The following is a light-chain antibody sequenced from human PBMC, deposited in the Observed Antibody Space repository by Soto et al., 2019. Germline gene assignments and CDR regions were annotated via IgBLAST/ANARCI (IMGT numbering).Light chain of an antibody. CDR3: CSDAGDYTYV. CDR1: SSDVGRYPY. CDR2: DVT. J-gene: IGLJ1*01. Sequence: QSVLSQPRSVSGAPGESVTLSCTGTSSDVGRYPYVSWYQHHPGKAPQLIIRDVTERPSGVPDRFSGSKSGNTASLTISGLQAEDDADYYCCSDAGDYTYVFGTGTKVTVL. V-gene: IGLV2-11*01.